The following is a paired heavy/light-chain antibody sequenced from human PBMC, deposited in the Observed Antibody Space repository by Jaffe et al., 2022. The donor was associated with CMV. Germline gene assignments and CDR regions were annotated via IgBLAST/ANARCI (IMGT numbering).Light chain of an antibody. V-gene: IGLV1-44*01. J-gene: IGLJ2*01. Sequence: QSVLTQPPSASGTPGQRVTISCSGSSSNIGSNTVNWYQQLPGTAPKLLIYSNNQRPSGVPDRFSGSKSGTSASLAISGLQSEDEADYYCAAWDDSLNGNVVFGGGTKLTVL. CDR1: SSNIGSNT. CDR2: SNN. CDR3: AAWDDSLNGNVV.
Heavy chain of an antibody. D-gene: IGHD3-10*01. Sequence: EVQLVESGGGLVKPGGSLRLSCAASGFTFSNAWMSWVRQAPGKGLEWVGRIKSKTDGGTTDYAAPVKGRFTISRDDSKNTLYLQMNSLKTEDTAVYYCTTDFKLLWFGELLYGSYGMDVWGQGTTVTVSS. J-gene: IGHJ6*02. CDR2: IKSKTDGGTT. CDR3: TTDFKLLWFGELLYGSYGMDV. CDR1: GFTFSNAW. V-gene: IGHV3-15*01.